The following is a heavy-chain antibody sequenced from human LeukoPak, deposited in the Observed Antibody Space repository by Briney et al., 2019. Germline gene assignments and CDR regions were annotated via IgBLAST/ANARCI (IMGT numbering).Heavy chain of an antibody. J-gene: IGHJ4*02. CDR3: ARVGLRWSQISGFDY. D-gene: IGHD4-23*01. Sequence: GASVKVSCKASGYTFTDYYIYWVRQAPGQGLEWMGWINPNSGGTNYAQKFQGWVTMTRDTSISTAYMELSRLRSDDTAVYYCARVGLRWSQISGFDYWGQGTLVTVSS. CDR2: INPNSGGT. V-gene: IGHV1-2*04. CDR1: GYTFTDYY.